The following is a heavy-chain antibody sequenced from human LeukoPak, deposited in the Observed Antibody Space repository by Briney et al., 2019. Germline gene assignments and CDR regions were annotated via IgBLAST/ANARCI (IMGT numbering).Heavy chain of an antibody. CDR3: ARHGQYCTGGSCYGMDV. V-gene: IGHV4-34*01. D-gene: IGHD2-15*01. J-gene: IGHJ6*02. CDR2: INHSGST. Sequence: SETLSLTCAVYGGSFSGYYWSWIRQPPGKGLEWIGEINHSGSTNYNPPLKSRVTISVDTSKNQFSLKLSSVTAADTAVYYCARHGQYCTGGSCYGMDVWGQGTTVTVSS. CDR1: GGSFSGYY.